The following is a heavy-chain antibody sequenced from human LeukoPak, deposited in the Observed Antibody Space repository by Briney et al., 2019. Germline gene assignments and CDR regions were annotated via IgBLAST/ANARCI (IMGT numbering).Heavy chain of an antibody. CDR1: GYTFTSYG. D-gene: IGHD3-16*02. V-gene: IGHV1-18*01. Sequence: ASVKVSCKASGYTFTSYGISWVRQAPGQGLEWMGWIIPYNGNTNYAQKIQGRVTMTTDTSTNTAYMDLRSLRSDDTAVYYCARASLTFGGIIVIPPGDYWGQGTLVTVSS. CDR2: IIPYNGNT. CDR3: ARASLTFGGIIVIPPGDY. J-gene: IGHJ4*02.